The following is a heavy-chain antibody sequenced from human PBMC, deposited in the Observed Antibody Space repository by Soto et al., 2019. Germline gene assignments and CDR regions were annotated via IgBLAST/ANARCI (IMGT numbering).Heavy chain of an antibody. CDR3: ARDNTGLYQAACQV. CDR1: GFIFSDYV. CDR2: ISYDGTNK. J-gene: IGHJ3*01. D-gene: IGHD2-8*02. V-gene: IGHV3-30*04. Sequence: QVQLVQSGGGVVQPGTSLRLSCAASGFIFSDYVMYWFRQTPGKGLEWMAVISYDGTNKHYANSVKGRFFISRDNYNNTRYLQMSILRPEDSPIYYCARDNTGLYQAACQVRGRGTQVAVSS.